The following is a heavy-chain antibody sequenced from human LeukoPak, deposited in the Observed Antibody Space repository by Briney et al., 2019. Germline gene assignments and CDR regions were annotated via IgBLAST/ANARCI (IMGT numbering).Heavy chain of an antibody. CDR3: ARGDCSSTSCYASWGKHYYYYYGMDV. Sequence: GESLRLSCAASGFTFSDYYMSWIRQAPGKGLEWVSYISSSSSYTNYADSVKGRFAISRDNAKNSLYLQMNSLRAEDTAVYYCARGDCSSTSCYASWGKHYYYYYGMDVWGKGTTVTVSS. J-gene: IGHJ6*04. CDR2: ISSSSSYT. CDR1: GFTFSDYY. D-gene: IGHD2-2*01. V-gene: IGHV3-11*06.